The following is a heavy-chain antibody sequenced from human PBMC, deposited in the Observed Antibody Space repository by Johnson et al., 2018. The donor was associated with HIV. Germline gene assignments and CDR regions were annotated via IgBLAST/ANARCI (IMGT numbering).Heavy chain of an antibody. J-gene: IGHJ3*02. Sequence: VQLVESGGGLVKPGGSLRLSCAASGFTFDDYTMHWVRQAPGKGLEWVSGINWNGGSTGYADSVKGRSTISRDNAKDSLYLQMNSLRAEDTALYYCGREGDRHVEAFDIWGQGTMVTVSS. CDR2: INWNGGST. D-gene: IGHD3-16*01. CDR3: GREGDRHVEAFDI. CDR1: GFTFDDYT. V-gene: IGHV3-20*04.